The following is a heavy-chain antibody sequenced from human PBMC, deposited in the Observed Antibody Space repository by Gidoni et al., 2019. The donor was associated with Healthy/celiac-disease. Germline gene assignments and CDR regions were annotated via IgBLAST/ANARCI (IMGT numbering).Heavy chain of an antibody. J-gene: IGHJ4*02. CDR3: ARGWGDVVVVAATYLDY. V-gene: IGHV4-30-4*01. Sequence: QVHLQESGPGLVKPSQTLSLTCPVSVGSISSGDYYWSWIRQPPGKGLEWIGYIYYSGSTYYNPSLKSRVTISVDTSKNQFSLKLSSVTAADTAVYYCARGWGDVVVVAATYLDYWGQGTLVTVSS. CDR1: VGSISSGDYY. D-gene: IGHD2-15*01. CDR2: IYYSGST.